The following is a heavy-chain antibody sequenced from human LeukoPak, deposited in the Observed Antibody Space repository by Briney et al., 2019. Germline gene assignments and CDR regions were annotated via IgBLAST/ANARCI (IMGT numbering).Heavy chain of an antibody. CDR1: GFTFSSYS. CDR3: ARDRGGNSRGYFDY. CDR2: ISSSSSYI. Sequence: GGSLRLSCAASGFTFSSYSMNWVRQAPGKGLEWVSSISSSSSYIYYADSVKGRFTISRDNAKNSLYLQMNSLRAEDTAVYYCARDRGGNSRGYFDYWGQGTLVTVSS. J-gene: IGHJ4*02. V-gene: IGHV3-21*01. D-gene: IGHD4-23*01.